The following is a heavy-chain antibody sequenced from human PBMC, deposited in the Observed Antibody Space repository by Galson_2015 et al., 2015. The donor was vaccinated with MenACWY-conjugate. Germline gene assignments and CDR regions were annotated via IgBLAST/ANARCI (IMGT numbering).Heavy chain of an antibody. J-gene: IGHJ1*01. D-gene: IGHD2-21*01. CDR1: GFTVSSNY. Sequence: SLRLSCAASGFTVSSNYMSWVRQAPGKGLDWVSVIYSGGSTYYADSVKGRFTISRHNSKNTLYLQVNSLGAEDTAVYYCASAYCGGFNWGQGTLVTVSS. V-gene: IGHV3-53*04. CDR2: IYSGGST. CDR3: ASAYCGGFN.